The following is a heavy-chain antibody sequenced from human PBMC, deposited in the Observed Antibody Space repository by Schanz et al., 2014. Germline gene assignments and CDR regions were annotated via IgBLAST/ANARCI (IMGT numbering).Heavy chain of an antibody. CDR3: ARIAGGMDV. CDR1: GHIFTNYY. J-gene: IGHJ6*02. CDR2: INPTGGST. Sequence: QLQLVQSGAEVKRPGASAKVTCKASGHIFTNYYIHWVRQAPGQGLEWMGIINPTGGSTSYAQKFQGRVTMTRDTSTSTVYMELSSLRSEDTAVYYCARIAGGMDVWGQGTTVTVSS. D-gene: IGHD2-21*01. V-gene: IGHV1-46*01.